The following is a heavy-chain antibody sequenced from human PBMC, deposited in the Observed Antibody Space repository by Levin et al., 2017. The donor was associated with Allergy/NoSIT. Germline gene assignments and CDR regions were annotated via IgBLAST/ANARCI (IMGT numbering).Heavy chain of an antibody. Sequence: SCTVSGGSINSYYWSWIRQPPGKGLEWIGYIYYSGSTNSNPSLKSRVTISLDTSKNQLSLKLTSVTAADTAVYYCATHFGSGFDPWGQGTLVSVSS. CDR1: GGSINSYY. J-gene: IGHJ5*02. D-gene: IGHD3-10*01. CDR3: ATHFGSGFDP. V-gene: IGHV4-59*08. CDR2: IYYSGST.